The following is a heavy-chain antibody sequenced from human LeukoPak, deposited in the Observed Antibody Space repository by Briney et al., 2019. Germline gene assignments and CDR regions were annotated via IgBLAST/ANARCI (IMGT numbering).Heavy chain of an antibody. CDR2: IYYSGST. CDR3: ARVVTTHDAFDI. D-gene: IGHD4-23*01. CDR1: GGSLSSYY. J-gene: IGHJ3*02. Sequence: SETLSLTCTVSGGSLSSYYWSCIRQPPGKGLEWIGYIYYSGSTNYNPSLKSRVTISVDTSKNQFSLKLSSVTAADTAVYYCARVVTTHDAFDIWGQGTVVTVSS. V-gene: IGHV4-59*01.